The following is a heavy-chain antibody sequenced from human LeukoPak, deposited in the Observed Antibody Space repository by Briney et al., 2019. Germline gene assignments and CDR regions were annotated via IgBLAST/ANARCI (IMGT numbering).Heavy chain of an antibody. V-gene: IGHV1-18*01. Sequence: ASVKVSCKASGYTFTSYGISWVRQAPGQGLEWMGWISAYNGNTNYAQKLQGRVTMTTDTSTSTAYMELRSLRSDDTAVYYCARAQYNTWPPAPIDYWGQGTLVTVSS. CDR2: ISAYNGNT. J-gene: IGHJ4*02. CDR3: ARAQYNTWPPAPIDY. D-gene: IGHD1-1*01. CDR1: GYTFTSYG.